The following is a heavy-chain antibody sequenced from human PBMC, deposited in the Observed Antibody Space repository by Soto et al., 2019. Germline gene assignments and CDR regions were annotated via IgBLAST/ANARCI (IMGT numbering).Heavy chain of an antibody. Sequence: EVQLVESGGGLVQPGGSLRLSCAASGFTFSSYWMSWVRQAPGKGLEWVANIKQDGSEKYYVDSVKGRFTISRDNAKNSLYLQMNSLRAEDTAVYYCARGGYTKRPSFDYWGQGTLVTVSS. V-gene: IGHV3-7*04. J-gene: IGHJ4*02. CDR2: IKQDGSEK. CDR3: ARGGYTKRPSFDY. CDR1: GFTFSSYW. D-gene: IGHD5-12*01.